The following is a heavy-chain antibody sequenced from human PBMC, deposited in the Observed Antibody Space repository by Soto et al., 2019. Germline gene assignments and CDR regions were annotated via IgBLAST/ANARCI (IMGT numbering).Heavy chain of an antibody. CDR2: IVVGSGNT. J-gene: IGHJ6*02. D-gene: IGHD2-15*01. Sequence: QMQLVQSGPEVKKPGTSVKVSCKASGFTFSASTVQWVRQARGQRLEWIGWIVVGSGNTNYAQKFQERVTITRDMSTSTAYMELSSLRSEDTAVYYCAGKYCSGGSCYNYYGLDVWGQGTTVTVSS. CDR3: AGKYCSGGSCYNYYGLDV. CDR1: GFTFSAST. V-gene: IGHV1-58*01.